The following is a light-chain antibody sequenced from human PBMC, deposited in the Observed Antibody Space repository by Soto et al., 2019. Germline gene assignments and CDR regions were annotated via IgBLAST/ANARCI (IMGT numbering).Light chain of an antibody. V-gene: IGKV3-20*01. Sequence: EILLTQSPGTLSLSPGERATLSCRASQTVSGTYLAWYQQKPGQAPRLLIYGTSNRATGIPDRFSGSGSGTDFTLTISRLEPEDFAVYYCQQFYASLRTFGQGTKVDIK. CDR3: QQFYASLRT. CDR1: QTVSGTY. J-gene: IGKJ1*01. CDR2: GTS.